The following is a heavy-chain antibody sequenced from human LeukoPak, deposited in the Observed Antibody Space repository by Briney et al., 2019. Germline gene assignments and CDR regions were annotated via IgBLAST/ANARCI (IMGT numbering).Heavy chain of an antibody. J-gene: IGHJ4*02. D-gene: IGHD6-19*01. CDR2: MNPYNDNT. CDR3: ARSPPLAEAGTEDY. CDR1: GYTFTSYG. Sequence: GASVKVSCKASGYTFTSYGISWVRRAPGQGLEWMGWMNPYNDNTNYAQNLHGRVTMTTDASTSTAYMELRSLRSDDTAVYYCARSPPLAEAGTEDYWGQGTLVTVSS. V-gene: IGHV1-18*01.